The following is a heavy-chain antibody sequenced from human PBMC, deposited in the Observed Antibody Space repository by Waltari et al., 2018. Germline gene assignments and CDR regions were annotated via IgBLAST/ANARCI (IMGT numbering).Heavy chain of an antibody. CDR2: IYHSGST. CDR3: ARHVPRYGDPKTVRELNWYFDL. CDR1: GYSISRCYY. J-gene: IGHJ2*01. D-gene: IGHD4-17*01. Sequence: QVQLQESGPGLVKPSETLSLTCAVSGYSISRCYYWGWIRQPPGKGLEGIGSIYHSGSTYYNPSLKSRVTISVDTSKNQFSLKLSSVTAADTAVYYCARHVPRYGDPKTVRELNWYFDLWGRGTLVTVSS. V-gene: IGHV4-38-2*01.